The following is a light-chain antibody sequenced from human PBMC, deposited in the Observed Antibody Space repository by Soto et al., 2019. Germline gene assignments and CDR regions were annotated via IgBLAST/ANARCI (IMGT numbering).Light chain of an antibody. CDR3: QYSRNRPS. CDR1: QSVSSY. V-gene: IGKV3-11*01. Sequence: EIVLTQSPATLSLSPGERATLSCRASQSVSSYLAWYQQKPGQAPRLLIYDASNRATGIPARFSGSGSGTDFTLTISSLESEDFAVSSWQYSRNRPSF. J-gene: IGKJ2*03. CDR2: DAS.